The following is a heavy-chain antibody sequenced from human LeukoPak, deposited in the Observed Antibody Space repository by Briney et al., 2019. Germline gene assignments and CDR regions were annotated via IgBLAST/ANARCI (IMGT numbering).Heavy chain of an antibody. Sequence: PGGSLRLSCAASGFTFSSYAMHWVRQAPGKGLEYVSAISSNGGSTYYANSVKGRFTISRDNSKNTLYLQMGSLRAKDMAVYYCARDAERFYMDVWGKGTTVTVSS. CDR3: ARDAERFYMDV. CDR2: ISSNGGST. V-gene: IGHV3-64*01. CDR1: GFTFSSYA. J-gene: IGHJ6*03.